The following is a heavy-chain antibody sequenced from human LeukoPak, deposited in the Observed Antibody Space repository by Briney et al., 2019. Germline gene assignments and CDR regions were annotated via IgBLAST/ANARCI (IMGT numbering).Heavy chain of an antibody. J-gene: IGHJ3*01. CDR2: ISAYNGNT. D-gene: IGHD6-19*01. CDR3: AIGEQAVAGARGAFDG. CDR1: GYTFRSHA. Sequence: ASVKVSCKASGYTFRSHAIHWVRQAPGQGLEWMGWISAYNGNTNYAQKLQGRVTMTTDTSTSTAYMELRSLRSDDTAVYYCAIGEQAVAGARGAFDGWGQGTTVTASS. V-gene: IGHV1-18*04.